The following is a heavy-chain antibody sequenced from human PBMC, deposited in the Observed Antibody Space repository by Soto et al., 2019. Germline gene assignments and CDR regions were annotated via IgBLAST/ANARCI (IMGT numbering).Heavy chain of an antibody. Sequence: SETLSLTCTVSGGSVSSGSYYWSWIRQHPGKGLEWIGYIYYSWSTYYNPSLKSRVTISVDTSKNQFSLKLSSLTAADTALYYCARAPYYYDSSGYFPPYYFDYWGQGTLVTVSS. V-gene: IGHV4-31*03. CDR3: ARAPYYYDSSGYFPPYYFDY. CDR1: GGSVSSGSYY. D-gene: IGHD3-22*01. CDR2: IYYSWST. J-gene: IGHJ4*02.